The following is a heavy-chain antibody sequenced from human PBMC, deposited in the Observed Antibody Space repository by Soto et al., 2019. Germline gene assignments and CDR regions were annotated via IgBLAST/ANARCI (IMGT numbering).Heavy chain of an antibody. CDR2: INAGNGNT. CDR1: GYTFTSYA. V-gene: IGHV1-3*01. CDR3: ARDRTALRLDSLPYYYGMDV. Sequence: ASVKVSCKASGYTFTSYAMHWVRQAPGQRLEWMGWINAGNGNTKYSQKFQGRVTITRDTSASTAYMELSSLRSEDTAVYYCARDRTALRLDSLPYYYGMDVWGQGTTITVSS. D-gene: IGHD2-21*02. J-gene: IGHJ6*02.